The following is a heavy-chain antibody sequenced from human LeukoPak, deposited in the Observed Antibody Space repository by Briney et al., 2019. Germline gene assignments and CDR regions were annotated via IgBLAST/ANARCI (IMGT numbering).Heavy chain of an antibody. V-gene: IGHV1-69*13. CDR3: ARGTYGSGKERAYYYYMDV. Sequence: ASVKVSCKASGGTFSSYAISWVRQAPGQGLEWMGGIIPIFGTANYAQKFQGRVTITADESTSTAYMELSSLRSEDTAVYYCARGTYGSGKERAYYYYMDVWGKGTTVTISS. D-gene: IGHD3-10*01. CDR1: GGTFSSYA. CDR2: IIPIFGTA. J-gene: IGHJ6*03.